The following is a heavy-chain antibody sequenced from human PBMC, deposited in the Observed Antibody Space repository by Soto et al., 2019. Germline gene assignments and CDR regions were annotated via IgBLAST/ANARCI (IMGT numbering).Heavy chain of an antibody. Sequence: EVQLLESGGGLVQPGGSLRLSCAASGFTFSSYAMSWVRQAPGKGLEWVSAISGSGGSTYYADSVKGRFTISRDNSKNTLYLEMNSLRAEDTAVYYCAKDLGFPYYQEANYWGQGTLVTVSS. J-gene: IGHJ4*02. D-gene: IGHD3-10*01. CDR3: AKDLGFPYYQEANY. CDR2: ISGSGGST. V-gene: IGHV3-23*01. CDR1: GFTFSSYA.